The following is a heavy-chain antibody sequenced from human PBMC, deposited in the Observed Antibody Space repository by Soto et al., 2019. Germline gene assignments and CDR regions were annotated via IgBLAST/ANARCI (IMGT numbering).Heavy chain of an antibody. CDR1: GYTFTSYG. CDR3: AREASYYGAAPWFFDL. V-gene: IGHV1-18*01. D-gene: IGHD4-17*01. J-gene: IGHJ2*01. CDR2: ISAYNGNT. Sequence: QVQLVQSGAEVKKPGASVKVSCKASGYTFTSYGISWVRQAPGQGLEWMGRISAYNGNTNYAQKLQGRVTMTTDTSTSTAYMELRSLRSDDTAVYYCAREASYYGAAPWFFDLWGRGTLVTVSS.